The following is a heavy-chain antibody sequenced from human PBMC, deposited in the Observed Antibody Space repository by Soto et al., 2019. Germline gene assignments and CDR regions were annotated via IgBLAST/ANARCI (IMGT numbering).Heavy chain of an antibody. J-gene: IGHJ6*02. D-gene: IGHD3-10*01. Sequence: QVQLVQSGAEVKQPGSSVKVSCKASGGTFSSYTISWVRQAPGQGHEWMGRIIPILGIANYAQKFQVRVTHTADKSTSTAYMELSSLRSADTAVYYCARWGLVRGAGGMDVWGQGPTVTVSS. V-gene: IGHV1-69*02. CDR2: IIPILGIA. CDR1: GGTFSSYT. CDR3: ARWGLVRGAGGMDV.